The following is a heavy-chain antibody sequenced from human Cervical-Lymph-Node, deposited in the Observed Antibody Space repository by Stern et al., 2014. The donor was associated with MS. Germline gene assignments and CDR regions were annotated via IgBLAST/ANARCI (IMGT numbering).Heavy chain of an antibody. Sequence: QVQLVQSGGGVVQPGRSLRLSCAASGFTFSTYAMHWVRQAPGKGLEWVAVIWYDGSKKYYGDSVKGRFIISRDNSKNTLYLQMNSLRAEDTAVYYCAREKEPAAGVGYYYYGMDVWGQGTTVTVS. CDR3: AREKEPAAGVGYYYYGMDV. V-gene: IGHV3-33*01. CDR1: GFTFSTYA. CDR2: IWYDGSKK. D-gene: IGHD2-2*01. J-gene: IGHJ6*02.